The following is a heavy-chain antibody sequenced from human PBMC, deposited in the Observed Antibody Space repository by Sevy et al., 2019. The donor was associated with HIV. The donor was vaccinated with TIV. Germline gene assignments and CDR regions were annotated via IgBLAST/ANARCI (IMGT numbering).Heavy chain of an antibody. J-gene: IGHJ4*02. CDR2: TRNKADGYTT. D-gene: IGHD6-13*01. V-gene: IGHV3-72*01. Sequence: GGSLRLSCVASGFTFSDHYMEWVRQAPGKGLEWVGRTRNKADGYTTEYAASVKGRFTISRDEFKNSLYVQMNSLKAEDTAVYYCATDAGIAAAGRVFDYWGQGTLVTVSS. CDR3: ATDAGIAAAGRVFDY. CDR1: GFTFSDHY.